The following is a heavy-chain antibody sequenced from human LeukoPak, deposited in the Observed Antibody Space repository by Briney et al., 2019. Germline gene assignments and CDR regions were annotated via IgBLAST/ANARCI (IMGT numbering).Heavy chain of an antibody. CDR2: ISGSGGST. J-gene: IGHJ4*02. CDR3: ARDVHGRSLDN. V-gene: IGHV3-23*01. CDR1: GFTVSSNY. Sequence: GGSLRLSCAASGFTVSSNYMSWVRQAPGKGLEWVSAISGSGGSTYYADSVKGRFTISRDNSKNTLYLQMNSLRAEDTAVYYCARDVHGRSLDNWGQGTLVTVSS.